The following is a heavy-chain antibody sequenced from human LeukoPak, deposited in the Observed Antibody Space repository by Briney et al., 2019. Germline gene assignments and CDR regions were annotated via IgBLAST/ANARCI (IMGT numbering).Heavy chain of an antibody. CDR1: GFTFSGFW. D-gene: IGHD6-6*01. CDR2: INSDGSEG. Sequence: GGSLRLSCAVSGFTFSGFWMSWSRQAPGKGLEWVASINSDGSEGYYADVVKGRFTISRDNAKNSLYLQINSLRAEDTAVYYCARSSYSSSSSVWGRGTMITVSS. V-gene: IGHV3-7*03. CDR3: ARSSYSSSSSV. J-gene: IGHJ3*01.